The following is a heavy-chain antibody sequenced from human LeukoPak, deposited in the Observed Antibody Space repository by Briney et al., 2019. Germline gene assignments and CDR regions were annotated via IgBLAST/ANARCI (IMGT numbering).Heavy chain of an antibody. V-gene: IGHV3-21*01. CDR2: ISSSSSYI. D-gene: IGHD6-13*01. Sequence: GGSLRLSCAACGFTVSSNYMSWVRQAPGKGLEWVSFISSSSSYIYYTDSVKGRFTISRDNAKNSLYLQMNSLRAEDTAVYYCARASSSWYYMDVWGKGTTVTISS. CDR1: GFTVSSNY. J-gene: IGHJ6*03. CDR3: ARASSSWYYMDV.